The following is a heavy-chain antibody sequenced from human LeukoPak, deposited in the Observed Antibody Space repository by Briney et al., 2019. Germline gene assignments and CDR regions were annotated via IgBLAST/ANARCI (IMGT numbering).Heavy chain of an antibody. D-gene: IGHD1-26*01. V-gene: IGHV1-18*04. CDR1: GYTFTGYY. CDR2: ISAYNGNT. Sequence: ASVKVSCKASGYTFTGYYMHWVRQAPGQGLEWMGWISAYNGNTNYAQKLQGRVTMTTDTSTSTAYMELRSLRSDDTAVYYCAREYSGSHDDAFDIWGQGTMVTVSS. CDR3: AREYSGSHDDAFDI. J-gene: IGHJ3*02.